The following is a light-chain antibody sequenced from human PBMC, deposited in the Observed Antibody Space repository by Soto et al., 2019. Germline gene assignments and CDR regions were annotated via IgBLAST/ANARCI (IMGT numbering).Light chain of an antibody. J-gene: IGKJ1*01. V-gene: IGKV4-1*01. Sequence: DIVMTQSPGSLAVFLVGRATINCRSSQSLLYSSNNRNYLPWYQQEPGQPPKLLILWASKRECGGPDRFSGSGSGTDFTLTISSLQSEDFAVYFCQQYHIWLSWTFGQGTKVDI. CDR3: QQYHIWLSWT. CDR2: WAS. CDR1: QSLLYSSNNRNY.